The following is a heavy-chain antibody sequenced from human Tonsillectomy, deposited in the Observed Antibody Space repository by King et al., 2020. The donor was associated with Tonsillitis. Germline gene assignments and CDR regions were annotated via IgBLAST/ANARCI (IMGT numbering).Heavy chain of an antibody. CDR1: RFSFITYA. Sequence: VQLVESGGGVVQPGRSLRLSCAASRFSFITYAMHWVRQAPGKGLEWVALISYDGTNKYYADSVKGRFTISRDNSKNTLYLQMNSLRAEDTAVYYCARIPLEYCSGTSCYVEYGMDVWGQGTTVTVSS. CDR2: ISYDGTNK. J-gene: IGHJ6*02. CDR3: ARIPLEYCSGTSCYVEYGMDV. D-gene: IGHD2-2*01. V-gene: IGHV3-30*04.